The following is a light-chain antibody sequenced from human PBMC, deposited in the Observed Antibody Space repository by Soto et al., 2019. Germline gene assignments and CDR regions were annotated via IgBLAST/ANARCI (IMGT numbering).Light chain of an antibody. J-gene: IGKJ2*01. V-gene: IGKV3-11*01. CDR1: QSVGTF. Sequence: EIVLTQSPATLSLSPGERATLSCRASQSVGTFFAWYQQKPGQAPRLLIYDASNRATGIPPRFSGSGSGTDFTLTISSLEPEDFATYYCQQYYSFPITFGQGTKLEIK. CDR2: DAS. CDR3: QQYYSFPIT.